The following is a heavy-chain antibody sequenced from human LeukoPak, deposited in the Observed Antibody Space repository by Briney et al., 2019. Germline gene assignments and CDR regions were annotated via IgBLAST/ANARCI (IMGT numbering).Heavy chain of an antibody. CDR2: IYYGGNS. J-gene: IGHJ6*04. CDR3: ASSGSYYTRLDV. Sequence: SETLSLTCTVSGVSISSDAYSWSWIRQPPGKGLEWIGYIYYGGNSYYSPSLKSRVTLSVDRSKNQFSLKLNSVTATDTAVYYCASSGSYYTRLDVWGKGTTVIVSS. CDR1: GVSISSDAYS. V-gene: IGHV4-30-2*01. D-gene: IGHD1-26*01.